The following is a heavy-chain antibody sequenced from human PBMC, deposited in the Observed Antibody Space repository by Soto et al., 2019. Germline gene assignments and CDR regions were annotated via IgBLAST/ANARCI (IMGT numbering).Heavy chain of an antibody. CDR2: ISYDGSNK. CDR1: GFTFSSYG. V-gene: IGHV3-30*03. J-gene: IGHJ3*02. Sequence: GGSLRLSCAASGFTFSSYGMHWVRQAPGKGLEWVAVISYDGSNKYYADSVKGRFTISRDNSKNTLYLQMHSLRAEDTAVYYCAESFYGSGSYYDAFDIWGQGTMVTVSS. CDR3: AESFYGSGSYYDAFDI. D-gene: IGHD3-10*01.